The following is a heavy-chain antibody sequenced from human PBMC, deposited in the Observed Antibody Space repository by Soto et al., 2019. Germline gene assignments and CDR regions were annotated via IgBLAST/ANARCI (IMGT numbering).Heavy chain of an antibody. V-gene: IGHV3-30*18. CDR2: ISYDGSNK. D-gene: IGHD4-4*01. J-gene: IGHJ4*02. CDR1: GFPFRSYG. CDR3: AKEENYSKYYDY. Sequence: GGSLRLSCAASGFPFRSYGMHWVRQAPGKGLEWVAVISYDGSNKYYADSVKGRFTISRDNSKNTLYLQMNSLRAEDTAVYYCAKEENYSKYYDYWGQGTPVTVSS.